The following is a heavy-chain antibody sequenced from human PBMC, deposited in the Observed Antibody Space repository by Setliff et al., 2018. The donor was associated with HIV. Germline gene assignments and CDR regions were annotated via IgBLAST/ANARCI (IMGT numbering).Heavy chain of an antibody. J-gene: IGHJ3*02. V-gene: IGHV3-21*01. D-gene: IGHD2-2*01. CDR3: ARARYCSSTSCPWDAFDI. Sequence: LRLSCAASGFTFSSYSMNWVRQAPGKGLEWVSSISSSSNYIYYADSVKGRFTISRDNAKNSLYLQMSSLRAEDTAVYYCARARYCSSTSCPWDAFDIWGQGTMVTVSS. CDR2: ISSSSNYI. CDR1: GFTFSSYS.